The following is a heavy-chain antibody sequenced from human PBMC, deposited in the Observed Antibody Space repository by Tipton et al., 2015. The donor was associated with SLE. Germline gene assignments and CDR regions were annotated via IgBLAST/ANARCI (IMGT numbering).Heavy chain of an antibody. Sequence: LSLTCAASGFTFSSYDMHWVRQGTGKGLEWVSAIGTAGDTYYPGSVKGRFTISRENAKHSLYLQMTNLRAGDTAVYYCARGGSDAFDFWGQGTRVTVSS. V-gene: IGHV3-13*01. CDR3: ARGGSDAFDF. CDR2: IGTAGDT. D-gene: IGHD3-16*01. CDR1: GFTFSSYD. J-gene: IGHJ3*01.